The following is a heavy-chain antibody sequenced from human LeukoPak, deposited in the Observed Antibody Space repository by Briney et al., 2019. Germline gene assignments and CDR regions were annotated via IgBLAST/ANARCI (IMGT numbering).Heavy chain of an antibody. CDR1: GGSISSYY. CDR3: ARGARAWGGDPYYFDY. Sequence: NSSETLSLTCTVSGGSISSYYWSWIRQPPGKGLEWIGYIYYSGSTNYNPSLKSRVTISVDTSKNQFSLKLSSVTAADTAVYYCARGARAWGGDPYYFDYWGQGTLVTVSS. J-gene: IGHJ4*02. D-gene: IGHD3-16*01. V-gene: IGHV4-59*01. CDR2: IYYSGST.